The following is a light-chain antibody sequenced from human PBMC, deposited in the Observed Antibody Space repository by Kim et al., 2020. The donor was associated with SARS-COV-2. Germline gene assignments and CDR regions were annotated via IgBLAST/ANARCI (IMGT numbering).Light chain of an antibody. CDR1: QSLSSF. CDR2: DAS. J-gene: IGKJ1*01. V-gene: IGKV3-11*01. Sequence: SPGERASLSCRASQSLSSFLAEYQQKPGQAPRLLIYDASNRATGIPARFSGSGSGTDFTLTISSLEPDDFAVYYCQQRTNWPPWTFGQGTKVDIK. CDR3: QQRTNWPPWT.